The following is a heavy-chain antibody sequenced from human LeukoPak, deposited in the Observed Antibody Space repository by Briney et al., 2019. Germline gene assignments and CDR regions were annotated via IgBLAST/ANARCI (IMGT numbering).Heavy chain of an antibody. Sequence: ASVKVSCKASGYTFTSYVISWVRQAPGQGLEWMGWISAYNGNTNYAQKLQGRVTMTTDTTTSTPYMELRSLRSDDTAAYYCARYYYDSSGYPSEYFQHWGQGTLVTVSS. V-gene: IGHV1-18*01. CDR2: ISAYNGNT. CDR1: GYTFTSYV. CDR3: ARYYYDSSGYPSEYFQH. J-gene: IGHJ1*01. D-gene: IGHD3-22*01.